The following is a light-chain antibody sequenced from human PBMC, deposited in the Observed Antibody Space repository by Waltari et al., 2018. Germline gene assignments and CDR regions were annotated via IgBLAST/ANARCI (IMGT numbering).Light chain of an antibody. Sequence: QSALTHPRSVSASPGQSVTISCTGTSSDVGGYNYVSCYQQHPGKAPKLMIYDVSKRPSGVPGRFSGSKSGNTASLTISGHQAEEEADYYCCSYAGSYTVVFGGGTKLTVL. J-gene: IGLJ2*01. CDR3: CSYAGSYTVV. V-gene: IGLV2-11*01. CDR1: SSDVGGYNY. CDR2: DVS.